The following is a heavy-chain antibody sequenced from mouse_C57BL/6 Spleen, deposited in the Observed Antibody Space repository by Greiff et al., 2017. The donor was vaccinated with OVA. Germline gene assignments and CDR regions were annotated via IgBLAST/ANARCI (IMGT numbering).Heavy chain of an antibody. CDR2: ISSGSSTI. CDR1: GITFSDYG. CDR3: ARGLSYAMDY. J-gene: IGHJ4*01. Sequence: DVHLVESGGGLVKPGGSLKLSCAASGITFSDYGMHWVRQAPEKGLAWVAYISSGSSTIYYADTVKGRFTISRDNAKNTLFLQMTSLRSEDTAMYYCARGLSYAMDYWGQGTSVTVSS. V-gene: IGHV5-17*01.